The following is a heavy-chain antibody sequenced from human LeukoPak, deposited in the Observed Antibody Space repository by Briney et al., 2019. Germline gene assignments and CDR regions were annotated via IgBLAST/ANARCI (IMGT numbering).Heavy chain of an antibody. V-gene: IGHV3-23*01. D-gene: IGHD3-9*01. CDR2: ITGSGGNT. CDR3: AKWGDYDVLTGYYVSDY. Sequence: XGSLRLSCAASGFTFSNYALSWVRQAPGKGLEWVSAITGSGGNTYYADSVKGRFTISRDNSKNTVFLQMNSLRAEDTAVYYCAKWGDYDVLTGYYVSDYWGQGTLVTVSS. CDR1: GFTFSNYA. J-gene: IGHJ4*02.